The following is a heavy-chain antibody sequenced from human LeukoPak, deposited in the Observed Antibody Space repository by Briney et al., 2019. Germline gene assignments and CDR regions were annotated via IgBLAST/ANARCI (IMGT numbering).Heavy chain of an antibody. V-gene: IGHV3-23*01. CDR1: GFTFSSYA. Sequence: GGSLRLPCAASGFTFSSYAMSWVRQAPGKGLEWVSAISGSGGSTYYADSVKGRFTISRDNSKNTLYLQMNSLRAEDTAVYYCAKSYSSGWTFDYWGQGTLVTVSS. D-gene: IGHD6-19*01. J-gene: IGHJ4*02. CDR3: AKSYSSGWTFDY. CDR2: ISGSGGST.